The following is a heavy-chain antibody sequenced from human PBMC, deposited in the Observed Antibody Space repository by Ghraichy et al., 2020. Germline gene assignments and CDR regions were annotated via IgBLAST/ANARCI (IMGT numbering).Heavy chain of an antibody. CDR1: GFTFSSYA. V-gene: IGHV3-23*01. D-gene: IGHD2-15*01. CDR2: ISGSGGST. Sequence: GGSLRLSCAASGFTFSSYAMSWVRQAPGKGLEWVSAISGSGGSTYYADSVKGRFTISRDNSKNTLYLQMNSLRAEDTAVYYCAKSIVVVVAATECMDVWGQGTTVTVSS. CDR3: AKSIVVVVAATECMDV. J-gene: IGHJ6*02.